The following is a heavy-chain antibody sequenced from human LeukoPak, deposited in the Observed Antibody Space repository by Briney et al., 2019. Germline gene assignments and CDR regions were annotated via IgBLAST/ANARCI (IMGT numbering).Heavy chain of an antibody. V-gene: IGHV3-30-3*01. J-gene: IGHJ4*02. CDR2: ISYDGSNK. Sequence: GGSLRLSCAASGFTFSSYAMHWVRQAPGKGLEWVAVISYDGSNKYYADSVKGRFTISRDNSKNTLYLQMNSLRAEDTAVYYCARPRELRPYFDYWGQGTLVAVSS. D-gene: IGHD3-10*01. CDR3: ARPRELRPYFDY. CDR1: GFTFSSYA.